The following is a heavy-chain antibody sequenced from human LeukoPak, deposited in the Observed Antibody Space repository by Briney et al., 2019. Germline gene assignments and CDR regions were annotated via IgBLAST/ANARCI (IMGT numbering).Heavy chain of an antibody. J-gene: IGHJ5*02. V-gene: IGHV4-39*07. Sequence: PSETLSLTCTVSGGSISSSSYYWGWIRQPPGKGLEWIGSIYYSGSTYYNPSLKGRVTISVDTSKNQFSLKLSSVTAADTAVYYCARIWGGWFDPWGQGTLVTVSS. CDR3: ARIWGGWFDP. D-gene: IGHD3-16*01. CDR1: GGSISSSSYY. CDR2: IYYSGST.